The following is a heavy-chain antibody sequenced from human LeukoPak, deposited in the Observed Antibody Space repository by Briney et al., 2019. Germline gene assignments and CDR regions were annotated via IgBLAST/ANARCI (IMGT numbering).Heavy chain of an antibody. CDR3: ATTDPSAAAGEGSDY. V-gene: IGHV1-3*01. Sequence: EASVTVSCKASGYTFNSYSIHWVRQAPGQRLEWMGWINAGNGNTKYSQKFQGRVTITRDTSASTAYMELSSLRSEDTAVYYCATTDPSAAAGEGSDYWGQGTLVIVSS. J-gene: IGHJ4*02. D-gene: IGHD6-13*01. CDR1: GYTFNSYS. CDR2: INAGNGNT.